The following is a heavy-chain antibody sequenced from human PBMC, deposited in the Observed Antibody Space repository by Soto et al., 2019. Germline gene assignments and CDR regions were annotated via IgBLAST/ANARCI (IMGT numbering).Heavy chain of an antibody. CDR3: HSSVVIHPNVCLDY. D-gene: IGHD5-18*01. V-gene: IGHV3-74*01. CDR1: GFNYKKYW. CDR2: ISDAGSTT. Sequence: EVSRRRSCSASGFNYKKYWMHWVRQAPGKGLEWVSRISDAGSTTTYADSVKGRFTISRDNAKNTLFLQMNSLRAEDTAVYYWHSSVVIHPNVCLDYWRQGTQVTVAS. J-gene: IGHJ4*02.